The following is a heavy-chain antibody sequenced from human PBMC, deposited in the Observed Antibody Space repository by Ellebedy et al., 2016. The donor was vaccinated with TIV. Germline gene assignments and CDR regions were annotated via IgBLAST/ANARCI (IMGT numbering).Heavy chain of an antibody. CDR2: ISYSGST. Sequence: MPSETLSLTCTVSGGSISSYHWSWIRQPPGKGLEWIGYISYSGSTNYNPSLKSRVTISVDTSKNQFSLKLNSVTAADTAVYYCARSHTSSELAFEIWGQGTMVTVSS. CDR1: GGSISSYH. J-gene: IGHJ3*02. CDR3: ARSHTSSELAFEI. V-gene: IGHV4-59*01. D-gene: IGHD3-22*01.